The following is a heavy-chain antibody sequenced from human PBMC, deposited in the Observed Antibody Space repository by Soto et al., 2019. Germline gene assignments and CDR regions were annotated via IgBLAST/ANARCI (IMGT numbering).Heavy chain of an antibody. CDR2: INPSGGST. Sequence: ASVKVSCKASGYTFTSYYMHWVRQAPGQGLEWMGIINPSGGSTSYAQKFQGRVTMTRDTSTSTVYMELSSLRSEDTAVYYCARGVRITMIVVANNGMDVWGQGTTVTVSS. CDR1: GYTFTSYY. J-gene: IGHJ6*02. D-gene: IGHD3-22*01. V-gene: IGHV1-46*01. CDR3: ARGVRITMIVVANNGMDV.